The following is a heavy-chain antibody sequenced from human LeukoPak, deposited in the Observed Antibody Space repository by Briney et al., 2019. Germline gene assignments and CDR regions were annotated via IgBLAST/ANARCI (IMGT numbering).Heavy chain of an antibody. CDR1: GGTFSSYA. Sequence: ASVKVSCKASGGTFSSYAISWVRQAPGQGLEWMGWINPNSGGTNYAQKFQGRVTMTRDTSISTAYMELSRLRSDDTAVYYCARDLLLWFGDPYYGMDVWGQGTTVTVSS. D-gene: IGHD3-10*01. J-gene: IGHJ6*02. V-gene: IGHV1-2*02. CDR2: INPNSGGT. CDR3: ARDLLLWFGDPYYGMDV.